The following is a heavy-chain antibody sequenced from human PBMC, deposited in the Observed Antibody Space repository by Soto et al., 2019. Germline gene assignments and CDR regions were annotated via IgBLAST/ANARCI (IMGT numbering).Heavy chain of an antibody. D-gene: IGHD6-13*01. CDR3: AKDEVSWSFYYYYYGMDV. CDR1: GFTVSSNY. J-gene: IGHJ6*02. V-gene: IGHV3-53*05. Sequence: EVQLVETGGGLIQPGGSLRLSCAASGFTVSSNYMSWVRQAPGKGLEWVSVIFSGGSTYYADSVKGRFTISRDNSKNTLYLQMNSLRAEDTAVYYCAKDEVSWSFYYYYYGMDVWGQGTTVTVSS. CDR2: IFSGGST.